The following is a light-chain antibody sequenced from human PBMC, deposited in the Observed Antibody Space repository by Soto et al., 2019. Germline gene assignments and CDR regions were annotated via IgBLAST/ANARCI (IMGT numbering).Light chain of an antibody. CDR3: CSYAGSSTFVVV. CDR2: EGS. V-gene: IGLV2-23*03. Sequence: QSALTQPASVSGSPGQSITISCTGTSSDVGSYNLVSWYQQHPGKAPQLMIYEGSKRPSGVSNRFSGSKSGNTASLTISGLQAEDEADYYCCSYAGSSTFVVVFGGGTKLTVL. J-gene: IGLJ2*01. CDR1: SSDVGSYNL.